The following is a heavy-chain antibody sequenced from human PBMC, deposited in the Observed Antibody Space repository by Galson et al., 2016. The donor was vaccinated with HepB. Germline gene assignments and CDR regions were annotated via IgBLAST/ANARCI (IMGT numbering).Heavy chain of an antibody. Sequence: LSLTCTVSGGSISSSSYYWGWIRQPPGKGLEWIGSIYYSGSTYYNPSLKSRVTISVDTSKNQFSLKLSSVTAADTAVYYCARARPVYDILTGYYPDWFDPWGQGTLVTVSS. CDR2: IYYSGST. CDR1: GGSISSSSYY. CDR3: ARARPVYDILTGYYPDWFDP. J-gene: IGHJ5*02. V-gene: IGHV4-39*01. D-gene: IGHD3-9*01.